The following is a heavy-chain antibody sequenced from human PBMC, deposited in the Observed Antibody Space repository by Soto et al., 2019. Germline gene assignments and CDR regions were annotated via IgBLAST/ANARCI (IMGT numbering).Heavy chain of an antibody. J-gene: IGHJ5*02. CDR3: ARESGDWPLNWFDP. V-gene: IGHV3-74*01. CDR1: GFNFSNHW. D-gene: IGHD2-21*02. Sequence: GGSLRLSCAASGFNFSNHWMHWVRQRPGEGLVCVSRITSDGKSKAYAESVKGRFAISRDNAKNTLYLQMNGLTAEDTAVYYCARESGDWPLNWFDPWGLGTLVTVYS. CDR2: ITSDGKSK.